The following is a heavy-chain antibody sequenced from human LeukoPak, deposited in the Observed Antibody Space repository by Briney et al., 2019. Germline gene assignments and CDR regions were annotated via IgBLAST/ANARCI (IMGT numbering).Heavy chain of an antibody. Sequence: PGGSLRLSCAASGFTFDDYAMHWVRQAPGKGLEWVSGISWNSGSIGYADSVKGRFTISRDNAKNSLYLQMNNLRAEDTAVYYCAKDLLTRTNYGDYVNYWGQGTLVTVSS. CDR1: GFTFDDYA. CDR3: AKDLLTRTNYGDYVNY. J-gene: IGHJ4*02. V-gene: IGHV3-9*01. CDR2: ISWNSGSI. D-gene: IGHD4-17*01.